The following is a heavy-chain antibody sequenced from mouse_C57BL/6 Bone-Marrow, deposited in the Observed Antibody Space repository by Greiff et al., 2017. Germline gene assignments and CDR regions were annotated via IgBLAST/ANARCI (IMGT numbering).Heavy chain of an antibody. J-gene: IGHJ2*01. Sequence: VQLQQSGPELVKPGASVKISCKASGYSFTDYNMNWVKQSNGKSLEWIGVINPNYGTTSYNQKFKGKATLTVDQSSSTADMKLNRLTSEDSAVYYGARSFRDGGYYFDVWGQGTTLTVSS. CDR3: ARSFRDGGYYFDV. CDR2: INPNYGTT. CDR1: GYSFTDYN. D-gene: IGHD1-2*01. V-gene: IGHV1-39*01.